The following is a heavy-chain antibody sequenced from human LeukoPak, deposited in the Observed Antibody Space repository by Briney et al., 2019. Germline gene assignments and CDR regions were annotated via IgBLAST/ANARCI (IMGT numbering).Heavy chain of an antibody. CDR2: FDPEDGET. Sequence: ASVKVSCKVSGYTLTELSMHWVRQAPGKGLEWVGGFDPEDGETIYAQKFQGRVTMTEDTSTDTAYMELSSLRSEDTAVYYCATLLPIGELAFDIWGQGTMVTVSS. V-gene: IGHV1-24*01. CDR3: ATLLPIGELAFDI. J-gene: IGHJ3*02. D-gene: IGHD3-10*01. CDR1: GYTLTELS.